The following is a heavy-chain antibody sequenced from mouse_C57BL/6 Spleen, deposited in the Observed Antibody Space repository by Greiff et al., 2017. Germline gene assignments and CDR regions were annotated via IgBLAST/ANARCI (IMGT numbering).Heavy chain of an antibody. J-gene: IGHJ4*01. Sequence: QVQLQQSGPELVKPGASVKISCKASGYAFSSSWKNWVKQRPGKGLEWIGRIYPGDGDTNYNGKFKGKATLTADKSSSTAYMQLSSLTSEDSAVYFCARGGNFYAMDYWGQGTSGTVSS. CDR3: ARGGNFYAMDY. CDR1: GYAFSSSW. CDR2: IYPGDGDT. V-gene: IGHV1-82*01.